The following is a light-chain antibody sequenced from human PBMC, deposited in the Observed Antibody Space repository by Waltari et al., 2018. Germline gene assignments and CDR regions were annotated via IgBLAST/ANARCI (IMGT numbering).Light chain of an antibody. CDR2: SDN. CDR1: NSTIGSNP. CDR3: SAWDDSLSGLL. J-gene: IGLJ2*01. Sequence: QSVLPQPPSASGTPGQRVIISCFGSNSTIGSNPVNWYQQFPVTAPQLVIYSDNQRPSGVPDRFSGSKSDTSASLAISGLQSEDEADYFCSAWDDSLSGLLFGGGTKLTVL. V-gene: IGLV1-44*01.